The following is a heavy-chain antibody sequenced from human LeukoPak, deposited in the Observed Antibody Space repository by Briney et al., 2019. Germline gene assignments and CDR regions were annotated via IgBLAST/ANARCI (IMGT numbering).Heavy chain of an antibody. CDR1: GGTFSSYA. CDR2: IIPIFGTA. J-gene: IGHJ6*03. CDR3: ARSHPIVGAFYYYYYYYMDV. V-gene: IGHV1-69*13. Sequence: SVKVSCKASGGTFSSYAISWVRQAPGQGLEWMGGIIPIFGTANYAQKLQGRVTITADESTSTAYMELSSLRSEDTAVYYCARSHPIVGAFYYYYYYYMDVWGKGTTVTVSS. D-gene: IGHD1-26*01.